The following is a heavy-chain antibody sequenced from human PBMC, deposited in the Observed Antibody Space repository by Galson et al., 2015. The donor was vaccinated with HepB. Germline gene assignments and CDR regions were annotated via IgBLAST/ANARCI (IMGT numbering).Heavy chain of an antibody. CDR3: AKAPNSGYDWDYFDY. J-gene: IGHJ4*02. Sequence: LRLSCAASGFTFSSYGMHWVRQAPGKGLEWAAFIRYDGSNKYYADSVKGRFTISGDNSKNTLYLQMNSLRAEDTAVYYCAKAPNSGYDWDYFDYWGQGTLVTVSS. V-gene: IGHV3-30*02. CDR2: IRYDGSNK. CDR1: GFTFSSYG. D-gene: IGHD5-12*01.